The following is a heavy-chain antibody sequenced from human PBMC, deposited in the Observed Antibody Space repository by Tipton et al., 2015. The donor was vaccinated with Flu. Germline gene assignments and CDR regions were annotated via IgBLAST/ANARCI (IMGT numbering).Heavy chain of an antibody. CDR3: ARDPYSSSWADY. V-gene: IGHV3-7*01. J-gene: IGHJ4*02. D-gene: IGHD6-13*01. CDR1: GFTFSSFW. Sequence: SLRLSCAASGFTFSSFWMNWVRQAPGKGLEWVANIKQDGSQKYYADSLKGRFTISRDNAKNSLYLQMNSLRAEDTAVYYCARDPYSSSWADYWGQGTLVTVSS. CDR2: IKQDGSQK.